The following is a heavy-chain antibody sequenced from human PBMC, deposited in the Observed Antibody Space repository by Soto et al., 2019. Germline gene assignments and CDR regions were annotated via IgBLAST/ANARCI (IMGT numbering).Heavy chain of an antibody. Sequence: GGSLRLSCAASGFTFSDYYMSWIRQAPGKGLEWVSYMSSSSSYTNYADSVKGRFTISRDNAKNSLYLQMNSLRAEDTAVYYCARDSVYYGDYELNYFDYWGQGTLVTVSS. D-gene: IGHD4-17*01. J-gene: IGHJ4*02. CDR3: ARDSVYYGDYELNYFDY. CDR2: MSSSSSYT. CDR1: GFTFSDYY. V-gene: IGHV3-11*05.